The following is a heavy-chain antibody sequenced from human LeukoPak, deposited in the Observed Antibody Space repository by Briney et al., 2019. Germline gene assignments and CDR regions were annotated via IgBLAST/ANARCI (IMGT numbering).Heavy chain of an antibody. D-gene: IGHD3-9*01. CDR1: GGSFSGYY. CDR2: INHSGST. V-gene: IGHV4-34*01. J-gene: IGHJ3*02. CDR3: AAAEFRVRYFDWLLDAFDI. Sequence: PSETLSLTCAVYGGSFSGYYWSWIRQPPGKGLEWIGEINHSGSTNYNPSLKSRLTISVDTSKNQFSLKLSPVTAADTAVYYCAAAEFRVRYFDWLLDAFDIWGQGTMVTVSS.